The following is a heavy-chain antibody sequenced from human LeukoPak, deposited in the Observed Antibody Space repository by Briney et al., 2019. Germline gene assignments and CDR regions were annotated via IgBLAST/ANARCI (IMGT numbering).Heavy chain of an antibody. CDR3: ASTGPRAGGYSYGYRAFDI. CDR2: INTNTGNP. Sequence: GGSLRLSCAASGFTFTSYAMNWVRQAPGQGLEWMGWINTNTGNPTYAQGFTGRFVFSLDTSVSTAYLQISSLKAEDTAVYYCASTGPRAGGYSYGYRAFDIWGQGTMVTVSS. V-gene: IGHV7-4-1*02. CDR1: GFTFTSYA. J-gene: IGHJ3*02. D-gene: IGHD5-18*01.